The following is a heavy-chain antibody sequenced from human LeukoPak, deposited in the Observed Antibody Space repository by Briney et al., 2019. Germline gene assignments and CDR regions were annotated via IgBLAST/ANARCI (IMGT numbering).Heavy chain of an antibody. CDR1: GYTLTELA. J-gene: IGHJ4*02. CDR2: FDPEKGET. Sequence: ASVKVSCKVSGYTLTELAMHWVRQAPGKGLEWIGGFDPEKGETSYTQQVQGRLTMTEDTSTDTDYMELSSLTSEDTAVYYCATPLGPLGLIPYYFDYWGQGTLVTVSS. V-gene: IGHV1-24*01. CDR3: ATPLGPLGLIPYYFDY. D-gene: IGHD2-21*01.